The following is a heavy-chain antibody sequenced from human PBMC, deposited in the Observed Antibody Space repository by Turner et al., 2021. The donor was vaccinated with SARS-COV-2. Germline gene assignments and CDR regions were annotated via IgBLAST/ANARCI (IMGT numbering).Heavy chain of an antibody. CDR1: GFTFRSYS. J-gene: IGHJ6*02. V-gene: IGHV3-21*05. D-gene: IGHD4-17*01. Sequence: EVQLVESGFGLVKPGGSLILSCAASGFTFRSYSMNWVRKAPGKGLERVSYISSSSSYIDYADSVKGRVTISRENAKNSLYLKMNSRRDEDTAVYDCARVDYGDYGWAGDNYGMDVWGQGTTVTVSS. CDR2: ISSSSSYI. CDR3: ARVDYGDYGWAGDNYGMDV.